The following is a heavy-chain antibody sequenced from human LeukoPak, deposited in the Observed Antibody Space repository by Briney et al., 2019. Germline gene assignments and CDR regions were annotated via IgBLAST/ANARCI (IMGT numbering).Heavy chain of an antibody. Sequence: PSETLSLTCAVYGGSFSGYYWSWIRQPPGKGLEWIGEINHSGSTNYNPSLKSRVTISVDTSKNQFSLKLSSVTAADTAVYYCARDRAFMRSSGSPYYYYMDVWGKGTTVTISS. CDR3: ARDRAFMRSSGSPYYYYMDV. CDR2: INHSGST. D-gene: IGHD3-10*01. J-gene: IGHJ6*03. CDR1: GGSFSGYY. V-gene: IGHV4-34*01.